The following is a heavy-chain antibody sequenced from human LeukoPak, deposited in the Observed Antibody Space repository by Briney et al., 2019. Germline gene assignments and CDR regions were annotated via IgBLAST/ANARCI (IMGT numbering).Heavy chain of an antibody. D-gene: IGHD3-3*01. V-gene: IGHV4-59*02. CDR3: ARTFWSGYYYGGDYYYYMDV. Sequence: SETLSLTCTVSGGSVSSHSWSWIRQPPGKGLEWIGDFSYSGSTNYNPSLKSRFSISVDTSKNQFSLHLRSVTAADTAVYYCARTFWSGYYYGGDYYYYMDVWGKGTTVTVSS. J-gene: IGHJ6*03. CDR1: GGSVSSHS. CDR2: FSYSGST.